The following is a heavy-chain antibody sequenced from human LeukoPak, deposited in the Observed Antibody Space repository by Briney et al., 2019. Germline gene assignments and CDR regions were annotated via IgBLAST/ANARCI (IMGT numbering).Heavy chain of an antibody. CDR3: ARGGVVGATTNFDY. Sequence: SETLSLTCTVSGGSISSYYWSWIRQPPGKGLEWIGYIYYSGSTNYNPSLKSRVTISVDTSKNQFSLKLGSVTAADTAVYYCARGGVVGATTNFDYWAREPWSPSPQ. D-gene: IGHD1-26*01. V-gene: IGHV4-59*01. CDR1: GGSISSYY. J-gene: IGHJ4*02. CDR2: IYYSGST.